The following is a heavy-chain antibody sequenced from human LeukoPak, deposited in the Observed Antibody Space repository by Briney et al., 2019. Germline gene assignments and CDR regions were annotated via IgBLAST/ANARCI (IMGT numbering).Heavy chain of an antibody. CDR3: ARAPQLDYDSTPSI. D-gene: IGHD3-22*01. J-gene: IGHJ3*02. V-gene: IGHV3-30*04. Sequence: PGRSLRLSCEASGFTFKWYAMHWVRQAPGKGLDWVAVVSSDGTTKYYADSVKGRFTISRDNSRNTVYLQMDGLRAEDTAVYYCARAPQLDYDSTPSIWGQGTMVTVSS. CDR2: VSSDGTTK. CDR1: GFTFKWYA.